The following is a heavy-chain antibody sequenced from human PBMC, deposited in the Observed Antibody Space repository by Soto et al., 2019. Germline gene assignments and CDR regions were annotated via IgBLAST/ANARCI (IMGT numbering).Heavy chain of an antibody. CDR1: GGSISSTNW. J-gene: IGHJ4*02. D-gene: IGHD4-17*01. CDR2: IYHSGST. CDR3: ARFMTTATTPDF. Sequence: QVQLQESGPGLVKPSGTLSLTCVVSGGSISSTNWWSWVRQPPGAGLEWIGEIYHSGSTNYNPSLKSRVTMSVDQSKNQFSLKLSSVTAADTAVYYCARFMTTATTPDFWGQGTLVTVSS. V-gene: IGHV4-4*02.